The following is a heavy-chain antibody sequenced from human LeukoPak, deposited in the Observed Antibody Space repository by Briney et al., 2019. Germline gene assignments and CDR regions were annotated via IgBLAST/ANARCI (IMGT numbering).Heavy chain of an antibody. D-gene: IGHD6-13*01. CDR3: ARVGGSWYMDH. J-gene: IGHJ4*02. Sequence: ASVKVSCKVSGYTLTELSMHWVRQAPGKGLEWMGIINPSGGNTNYAQKFQGRVTMTRDMSTSTVYMELSSLRAEDTAVYYCARVGGSWYMDHWGQGTLVTVSS. CDR1: GYTLTELS. V-gene: IGHV1-46*01. CDR2: INPSGGNT.